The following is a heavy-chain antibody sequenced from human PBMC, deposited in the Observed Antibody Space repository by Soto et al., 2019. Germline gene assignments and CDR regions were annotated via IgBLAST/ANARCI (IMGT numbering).Heavy chain of an antibody. CDR3: ARYGSGSYNFDY. CDR1: GGSITGYY. Sequence: SETLSLTCTVSGGSITGYYWGWIRQPPGQGLEWIGFIHYSGSTKYNPSLESRATISVDTSKNPFSLNLRSVTAADTAVYYCARYGSGSYNFDYWGQGTLVTVSS. J-gene: IGHJ4*02. D-gene: IGHD3-10*01. V-gene: IGHV4-59*01. CDR2: IHYSGST.